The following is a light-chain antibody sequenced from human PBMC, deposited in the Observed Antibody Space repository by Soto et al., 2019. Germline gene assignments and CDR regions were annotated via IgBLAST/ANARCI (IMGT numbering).Light chain of an antibody. CDR1: QSVSNY. J-gene: IGKJ5*01. CDR2: DAS. V-gene: IGKV3-11*01. Sequence: EIVLTQSPATLSLSPGERATLSCRASQSVSNYLAWYQQKPGQAPRLLIYDASNMATGIPARFSGSGSGTDFTLTISSLEPEDFAVYYCQQRSNWPPSTFGQGTRLEIK. CDR3: QQRSNWPPST.